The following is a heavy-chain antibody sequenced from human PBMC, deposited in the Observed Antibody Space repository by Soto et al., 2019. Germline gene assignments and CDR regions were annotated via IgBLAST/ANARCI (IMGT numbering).Heavy chain of an antibody. CDR2: ISSSSSST. D-gene: IGHD6-6*01. J-gene: IGHJ4*02. Sequence: EVQLVESGGGLVKPGGSLRLSCAASGFTFSTYSMTWVRQAPGKGLEWVSSISSSSSSTYYADSVRGRFTISRENAKNSLYLQMNSLRAKDSAVYYCATVYSSSNFDYWGQGTLVTVSS. V-gene: IGHV3-21*01. CDR1: GFTFSTYS. CDR3: ATVYSSSNFDY.